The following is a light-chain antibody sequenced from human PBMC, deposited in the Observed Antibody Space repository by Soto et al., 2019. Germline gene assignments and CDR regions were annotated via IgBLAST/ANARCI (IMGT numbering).Light chain of an antibody. CDR3: STYAGRVV. CDR2: EGT. J-gene: IGLJ3*02. CDR1: SSDVGSYNL. V-gene: IGLV2-23*01. Sequence: QSALTQPASVSGPPGQSITISCTGTSSDVGSYNLVSWYQQHPGKAPKLMIYEGTNRPSGVSNRFSGSKSGNTASLTISGLQAEDEAHYYCSTYAGRVVFGGGTKLTVL.